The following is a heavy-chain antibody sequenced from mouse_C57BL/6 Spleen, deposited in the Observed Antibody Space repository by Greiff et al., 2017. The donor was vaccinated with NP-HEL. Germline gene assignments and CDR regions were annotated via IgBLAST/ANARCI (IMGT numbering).Heavy chain of an antibody. CDR1: GYTFTSYW. Sequence: QVQLQQPGAELVMPGASVKLSCKASGYTFTSYWMHWVKQRPGQGLEWIGEIDPSDSYTNYNQKFKGKSTLTVDKSSSTPYMQLSSLTSEDSAVYYCASSHYYGSSLFDYWGQGTTLTVSS. CDR3: ASSHYYGSSLFDY. J-gene: IGHJ2*01. CDR2: IDPSDSYT. V-gene: IGHV1-69*01. D-gene: IGHD1-1*01.